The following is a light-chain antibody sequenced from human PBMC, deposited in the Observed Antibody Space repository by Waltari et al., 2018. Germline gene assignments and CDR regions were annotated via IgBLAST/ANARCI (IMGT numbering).Light chain of an antibody. CDR2: NSN. CDR3: AAWDDSLSGPGV. J-gene: IGLJ2*01. CDR1: TANIAYNS. V-gene: IGLV1-47*01. Sequence: QSVLTQPPSASGTPGQRVTISCSGSTANIAYNSVYWYQHLPGTAPKLLIYNSNQRPSGVPDRFSGSKSGTSASLTISGLRSEDEADYYCAAWDDSLSGPGVFGGGTKLTVL.